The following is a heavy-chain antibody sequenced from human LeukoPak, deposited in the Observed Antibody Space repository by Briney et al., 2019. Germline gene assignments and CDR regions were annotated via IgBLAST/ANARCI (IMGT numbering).Heavy chain of an antibody. CDR2: IYSGGGT. V-gene: IGHV3-66*01. J-gene: IGHJ4*02. CDR3: ARNYYDSSAYYCFDY. Sequence: PGGSLRLSCAASGFTVSSSYMNWVRQAPGKGLEWVSLIYSGGGTYYADSVKGRFTISRDNSKNTLYLQMNSLRAEDTAVYYCARNYYDSSAYYCFDYWGQGTWSPSPQ. CDR1: GFTVSSSY. D-gene: IGHD3-22*01.